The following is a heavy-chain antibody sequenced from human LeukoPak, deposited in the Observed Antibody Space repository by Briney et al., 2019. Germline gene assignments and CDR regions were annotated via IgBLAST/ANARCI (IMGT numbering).Heavy chain of an antibody. CDR1: GGSISSYY. CDR2: IYYSGST. Sequence: SETLSLTCTVSGGSISSYYWSWIRQPPGKGLEWIGYIYYSGSTNYNPSLKSRVTISVDTSKNQFSLKLSSVTAADTAVYYCARREISSGYVYYFDYWGQEPWSPSPQ. CDR3: ARREISSGYVYYFDY. V-gene: IGHV4-59*01. D-gene: IGHD3-22*01. J-gene: IGHJ4*01.